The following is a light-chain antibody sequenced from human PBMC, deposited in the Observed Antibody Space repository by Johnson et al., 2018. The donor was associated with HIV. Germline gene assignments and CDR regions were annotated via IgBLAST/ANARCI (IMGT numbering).Light chain of an antibody. Sequence: QSVLTQPPSVSAAPGQKVTISCSGSSSNIGNNYVSWYQQLPGTAPKLLIFDNNKRPSGIHDQFSASKSGTSATLGITGLQTGDEADYYCGTWDSSLSAYVFGTGTKVTVL. CDR2: DNN. CDR1: SSNIGNNY. V-gene: IGLV1-51*01. J-gene: IGLJ1*01. CDR3: GTWDSSLSAYV.